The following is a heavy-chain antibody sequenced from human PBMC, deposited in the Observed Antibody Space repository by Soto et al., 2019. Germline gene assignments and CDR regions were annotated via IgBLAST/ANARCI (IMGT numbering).Heavy chain of an antibody. D-gene: IGHD1-1*01. CDR2: IAYDGSNK. CDR1: GFSISRSA. J-gene: IGHJ5*02. Sequence: QVQLVESGGGVVQPGRSLRLSCVASGFSISRSAMHWVRQAPGKGLEWVAVIAYDGSNKWYADSAKGRFTISRDNSKNTLYRDMSSLRAEDTAVYFCARDLQAGDDNVNWFAPWGQGTLVTVSS. CDR3: ARDLQAGDDNVNWFAP. V-gene: IGHV3-30-3*01.